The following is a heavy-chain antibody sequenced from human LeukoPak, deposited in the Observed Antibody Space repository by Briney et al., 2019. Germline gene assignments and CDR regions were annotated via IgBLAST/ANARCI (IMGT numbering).Heavy chain of an antibody. D-gene: IGHD2-2*01. CDR3: ARDMRMAHPTYYYYGMDV. Sequence: PGGSLRLSWAASGFTFSSYAMSWVRQAPGKGLEWVSAISGSGGSTYYADSVKGRFTISRDNSKNTLYLQMNSLRAEDAAVYYCARDMRMAHPTYYYYGMDVWGQGTTVTVSS. CDR2: ISGSGGST. J-gene: IGHJ6*02. V-gene: IGHV3-23*01. CDR1: GFTFSSYA.